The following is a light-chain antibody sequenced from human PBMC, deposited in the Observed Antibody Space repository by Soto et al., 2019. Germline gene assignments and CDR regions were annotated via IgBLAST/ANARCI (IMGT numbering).Light chain of an antibody. CDR2: GAS. CDR3: QQYIDWPPYT. Sequence: EIVWTQSPATLSVSPGQRDALSCRASQTVGSNLAWYQQRPGQAPRLLIYGASTRATGVPARFSGSGSGTDFTLTISSLQSEDFAVYYCQQYIDWPPYTFGQGTKVDI. V-gene: IGKV3-15*01. CDR1: QTVGSN. J-gene: IGKJ2*01.